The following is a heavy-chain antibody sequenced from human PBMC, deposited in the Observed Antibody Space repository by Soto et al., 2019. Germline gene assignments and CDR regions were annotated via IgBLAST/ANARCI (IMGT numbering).Heavy chain of an antibody. Sequence: TGGSLRLSCAASGFTFSDHYMSWIRQAPGKGLEWIGYSSNSGSFTRYADSVKGRFSISRDNAKNSLFLQINSLRGDDTAIYYCVRSGDNYNILDYWGQGTPVSVSS. V-gene: IGHV3-11*06. CDR1: GFTFSDHY. CDR2: SSNSGSFT. D-gene: IGHD3-9*01. CDR3: VRSGDNYNILDY. J-gene: IGHJ4*02.